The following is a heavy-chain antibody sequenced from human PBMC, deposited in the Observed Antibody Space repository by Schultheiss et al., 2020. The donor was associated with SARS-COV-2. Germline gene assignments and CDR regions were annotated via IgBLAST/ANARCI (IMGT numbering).Heavy chain of an antibody. CDR3: ARIRSYYDSSGYYYYYYGMDV. J-gene: IGHJ6*02. V-gene: IGHV2-5*01. CDR2: IYWNDDK. CDR1: GFSLSTSGVG. D-gene: IGHD3-22*01. Sequence: SGPTLVKPTQTLTLTCTFSGFSLSTSGVGVIWIRQPPGKALEWLALIYWNDDKRYSPSLKSRLTITKDTSKNQVVLTMTNMDPVDTATYYCARIRSYYDSSGYYYYYYGMDVWGQGTTVTVSS.